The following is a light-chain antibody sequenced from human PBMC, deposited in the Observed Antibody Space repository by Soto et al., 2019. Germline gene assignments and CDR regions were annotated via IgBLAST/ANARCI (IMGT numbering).Light chain of an antibody. CDR1: QSVSTN. CDR2: GAS. CDR3: QQYHNWPPYT. J-gene: IGKJ2*01. Sequence: EIVMTQSPATLSVSPGERATLSCRASQSVSTNLAWYQQKPGQAPRLLMYGASTRATGIPARFSGSGSGTEFTLTLRSLQSEDFAVYYWQQYHNWPPYTFGQGTKLEIK. V-gene: IGKV3-15*01.